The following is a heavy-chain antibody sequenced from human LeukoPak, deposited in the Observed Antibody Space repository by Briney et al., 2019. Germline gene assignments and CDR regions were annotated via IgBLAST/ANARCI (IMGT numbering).Heavy chain of an antibody. J-gene: IGHJ3*02. CDR3: AAGNYYDSSGYYYVI. D-gene: IGHD3-22*01. Sequence: PSETLSLTCTVSGGSISSSSYYWGWIRQPPGKGLEWIGSINYSGSTYYNPSLKSRVTISVDTSKNQFSLKLSSVTAADTAVYYCAAGNYYDSSGYYYVIWGQGTMVTVSS. CDR1: GGSISSSSYY. V-gene: IGHV4-39*07. CDR2: INYSGST.